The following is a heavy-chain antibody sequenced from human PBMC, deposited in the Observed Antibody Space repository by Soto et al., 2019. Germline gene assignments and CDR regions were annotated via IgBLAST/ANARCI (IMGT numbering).Heavy chain of an antibody. CDR3: ARDQLRYSSSWYRTTNYYYGMDV. V-gene: IGHV3-30-3*01. CDR1: GFTFSSYA. J-gene: IGHJ6*02. Sequence: GGSLRLSCAASGFTFSSYAMHWVRQAPGKGLEWVAVISYDGSNKYYADSVKGRFTISRDNSKNTLYLQMNSLRAEDTAVYYCARDQLRYSSSWYRTTNYYYGMDVWGQGTTVTVSS. D-gene: IGHD6-13*01. CDR2: ISYDGSNK.